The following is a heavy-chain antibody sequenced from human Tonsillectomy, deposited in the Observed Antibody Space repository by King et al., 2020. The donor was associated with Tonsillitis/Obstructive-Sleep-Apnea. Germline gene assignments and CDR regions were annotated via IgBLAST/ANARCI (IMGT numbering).Heavy chain of an antibody. Sequence: QLQESGPGLVKPSETLSLTCTVSGGSISSSSYYLGWIRQPPGKGLEWIGSIYYSWSTYYNPSLKSRVTISVDTSKNHVSLKLSSVTAADTAVYYCALPTSVAGRFDPWGQGTLVTVSS. CDR1: GGSISSSSYY. J-gene: IGHJ5*02. CDR2: IYYSWST. CDR3: ALPTSVAGRFDP. D-gene: IGHD6-19*01. V-gene: IGHV4-39*01.